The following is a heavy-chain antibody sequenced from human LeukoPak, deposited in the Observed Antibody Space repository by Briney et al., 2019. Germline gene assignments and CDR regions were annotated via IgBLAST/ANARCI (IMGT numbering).Heavy chain of an antibody. V-gene: IGHV3-23*01. CDR2: ISVSGNT. J-gene: IGHJ4*02. Sequence: GGSLRLSCAASGFTLSSYAMSWVRQGPGKGLEWVSAISVSGNTYHADSVKGRFTISRDSSENTLYLQMNSLRAGDTAVYYCAKAIASSGPPGGDYWGQGTLVTVSS. CDR3: AKAIASSGPPGGDY. CDR1: GFTLSSYA. D-gene: IGHD3-10*01.